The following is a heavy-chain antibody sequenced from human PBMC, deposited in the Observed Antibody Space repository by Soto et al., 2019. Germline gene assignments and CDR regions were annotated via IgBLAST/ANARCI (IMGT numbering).Heavy chain of an antibody. CDR2: IYPGDSDT. CDR3: ARHTSPHSYGYT. D-gene: IGHD5-18*01. CDR1: GYMFTTNC. J-gene: IGHJ5*02. Sequence: PGXSLNIPCKCSGYMFTTNCIAWVRQMPGKGLEWMGIIYPGDSDTRYSPSFQGQVTISADKSISTAYLQWSSLKASDTAMYYCARHTSPHSYGYTWGQGTLVTVSS. V-gene: IGHV5-51*01.